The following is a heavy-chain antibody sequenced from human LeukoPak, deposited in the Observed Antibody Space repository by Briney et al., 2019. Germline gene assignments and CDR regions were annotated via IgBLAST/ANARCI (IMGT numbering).Heavy chain of an antibody. CDR1: GGSISSGDYY. CDR3: ARVFRLFEGHPDWYFDL. J-gene: IGHJ2*01. D-gene: IGHD3-9*01. Sequence: PSETLSLTCTVSGGSISSGDYYWSWIRQPPGKGLEWIGYIYYSGSTYYNPSLKSRVTISVDTSKNQFSLKLSSVTAADTAVYYCARVFRLFEGHPDWYFDLWGRGTLVTVSS. V-gene: IGHV4-30-4*01. CDR2: IYYSGST.